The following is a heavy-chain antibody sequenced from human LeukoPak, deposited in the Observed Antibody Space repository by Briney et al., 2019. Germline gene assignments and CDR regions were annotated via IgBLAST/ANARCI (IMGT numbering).Heavy chain of an antibody. CDR1: GFTFSNYW. J-gene: IGHJ4*02. CDR3: ARGDGYDSSGYYSPLDY. CDR2: IWYDGSNK. V-gene: IGHV3-33*08. D-gene: IGHD3-22*01. Sequence: GGSLRLSCAASGFTFSNYWMSWVRQAPGKGLEWVAVIWYDGSNKYYADSVKGRFTISRDNSKNTLYLQMNSLRAEDTAVYYCARGDGYDSSGYYSPLDYWGQGTLVTVSS.